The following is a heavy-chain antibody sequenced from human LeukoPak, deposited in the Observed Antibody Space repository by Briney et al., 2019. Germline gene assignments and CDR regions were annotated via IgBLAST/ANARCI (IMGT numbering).Heavy chain of an antibody. V-gene: IGHV3-23*01. CDR3: AKDWSCDY. D-gene: IGHD3-10*01. CDR2: ISDRGGKT. CDR1: GFTFSNYA. Sequence: GGSLRLSCAASGFTFSNYAMTWVRQVPGKGLEWVSAISDRGGKTHYADSMKGRFIISRDNSKNTLSLQMNSLGAGDTAIYYCAKDWSCDYWGQGTLVTVSS. J-gene: IGHJ4*02.